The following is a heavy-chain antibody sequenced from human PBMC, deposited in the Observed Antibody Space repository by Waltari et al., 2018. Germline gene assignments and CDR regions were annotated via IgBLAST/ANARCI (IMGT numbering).Heavy chain of an antibody. J-gene: IGHJ4*02. CDR1: GFTFSSYG. CDR3: ARDPEQLVTYFDY. Sequence: QVQLVESGGGVVPPGRSLRLSCAASGFTFSSYGMPWVRQAPGKGLEWVAVIWYDGSNKYYADSVKGRFTISRDNSKNTLYLQMNSLRAEDTAVYYCARDPEQLVTYFDYWGQGTLVTVSS. D-gene: IGHD6-6*01. CDR2: IWYDGSNK. V-gene: IGHV3-33*01.